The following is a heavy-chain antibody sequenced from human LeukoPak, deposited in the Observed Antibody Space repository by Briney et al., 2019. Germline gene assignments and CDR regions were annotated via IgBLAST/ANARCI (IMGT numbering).Heavy chain of an antibody. Sequence: GGSLRLSCAASGFTFSSYWMSWVRQAPGEGLEWVANIKQDGSEKYYVDSVKGRFTISRDNAKNSLYLQMNSLRAEDTAVYYCARDSEYYDFWSGSPLTWGQGTLVTVSS. CDR3: ARDSEYYDFWSGSPLT. V-gene: IGHV3-7*01. CDR2: IKQDGSEK. D-gene: IGHD3-3*01. CDR1: GFTFSSYW. J-gene: IGHJ4*02.